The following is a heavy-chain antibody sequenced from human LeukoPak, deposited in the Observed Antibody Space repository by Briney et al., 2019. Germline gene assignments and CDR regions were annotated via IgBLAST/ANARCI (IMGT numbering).Heavy chain of an antibody. D-gene: IGHD3-22*01. CDR1: GYTFTSYY. CDR3: ARDLDDSSGDDY. V-gene: IGHV1-2*02. CDR2: INPNSGGT. Sequence: ASVKVSCKASGYTFTSYYMHWVRQAPGQGLEWMGWINPNSGGTNYAQKFQGRVTMTRDTSISTVYMELNSLTSDDTAVYYCARDLDDSSGDDYWGQGTLVTVSS. J-gene: IGHJ4*02.